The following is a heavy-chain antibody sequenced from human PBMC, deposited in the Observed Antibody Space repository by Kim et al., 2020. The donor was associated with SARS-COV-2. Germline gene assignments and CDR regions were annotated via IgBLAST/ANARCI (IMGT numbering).Heavy chain of an antibody. Sequence: TNYAQKIQGRVTMTTDTSTSTAYMELRSLRSDDTAVYYCARDSQWELEDYWGQGTLVTVSS. J-gene: IGHJ4*02. V-gene: IGHV1-18*01. CDR2: T. D-gene: IGHD1-26*01. CDR3: ARDSQWELEDY.